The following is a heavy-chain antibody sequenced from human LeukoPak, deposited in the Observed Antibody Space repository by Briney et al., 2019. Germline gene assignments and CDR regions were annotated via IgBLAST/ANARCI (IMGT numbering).Heavy chain of an antibody. V-gene: IGHV4-34*01. D-gene: IGHD6-19*01. CDR2: INHSGST. CDR1: GGSFSGYY. J-gene: IGHJ4*02. Sequence: SETLSLTCAVYGGSFSGYYWSWIRQPPGKGLEWIGEINHSGSTNYNPSLKSRVTISVDTSKNQFSLKLSSVTAADTAVYYCARHPRSDSSGWSINFDYWGQGTLVTVSS. CDR3: ARHPRSDSSGWSINFDY.